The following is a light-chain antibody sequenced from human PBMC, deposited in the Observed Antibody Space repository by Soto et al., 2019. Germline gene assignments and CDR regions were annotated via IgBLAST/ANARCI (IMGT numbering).Light chain of an antibody. J-gene: IGKJ1*01. CDR2: KAS. V-gene: IGKV1-5*03. CDR3: QHYNSYSEA. CDR1: QSISSW. Sequence: MTQSPSTLSASVGDRVTITCRASQSISSWLAWYQQKPGKAPKGLIYKASTLESGAPSRFSGSGSGTEFTLTISSLQPDDFATYYCQHYNSYSEAFGQGTKVDIK.